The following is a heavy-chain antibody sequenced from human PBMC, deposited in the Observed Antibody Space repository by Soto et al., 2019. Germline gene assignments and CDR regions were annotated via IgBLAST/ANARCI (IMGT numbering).Heavy chain of an antibody. D-gene: IGHD3-10*01. CDR2: ISSSSSTI. CDR1: GFTFSSYS. Sequence: GGSLRLSCAASGFTFSSYSMNWVRQAPGKGLEWVSYISSSSSTIYYADSVKGRFTISRDNAKNSLYLQMNSLRAEDTAVYYCARDKGHYGSGTYPFDYWGQGTLVTVSS. J-gene: IGHJ4*02. CDR3: ARDKGHYGSGTYPFDY. V-gene: IGHV3-48*01.